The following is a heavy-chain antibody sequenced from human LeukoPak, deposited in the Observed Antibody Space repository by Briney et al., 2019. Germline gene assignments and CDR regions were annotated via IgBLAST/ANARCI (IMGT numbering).Heavy chain of an antibody. CDR3: ARDRSGSYYEGVDY. CDR2: ISAYNGNT. Sequence: ASVKVSCKASGYTFTSYGISWVRQAPGQGLEWMGWISAYNGNTNYAQKLQGRVTMTTDTSTSTAYMELRSLRSDDTAVYYSARDRSGSYYEGVDYWGQGTLVTVSS. CDR1: GYTFTSYG. V-gene: IGHV1-18*01. D-gene: IGHD1-26*01. J-gene: IGHJ4*02.